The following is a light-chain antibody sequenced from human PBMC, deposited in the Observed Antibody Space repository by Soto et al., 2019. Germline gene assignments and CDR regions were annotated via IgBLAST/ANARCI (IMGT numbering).Light chain of an antibody. V-gene: IGKV3-20*01. Sequence: EIELTQSPATLSLSPGERATLSCRASESVSSSYLAWYQQKPGQAPRLXIYGAYRRATGIHDRFSGNGSGTDFTLTIRRLEPEDFAVYYCQQYGSSPITFGQGTRLEIK. CDR2: GAY. CDR3: QQYGSSPIT. CDR1: ESVSSSY. J-gene: IGKJ5*01.